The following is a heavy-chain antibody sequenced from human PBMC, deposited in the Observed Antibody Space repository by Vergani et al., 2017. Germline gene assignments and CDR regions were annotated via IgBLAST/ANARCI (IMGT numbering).Heavy chain of an antibody. Sequence: QVQLVKSAAEVKKPRSSVKVSCKASGGTFSSYAISWVRQAPGQGLEWMGGVIPIFGTANYAQKFQGRVTITEDESTSTAYMGRSRLRSEDTAVYYCARDDPILGDCSSTSCYAALDYWGQGRLVTVS. V-gene: IGHV1-69*12. CDR2: VIPIFGTA. CDR3: ARDDPILGDCSSTSCYAALDY. CDR1: GGTFSSYA. J-gene: IGHJ4*02. D-gene: IGHD2-2*01.